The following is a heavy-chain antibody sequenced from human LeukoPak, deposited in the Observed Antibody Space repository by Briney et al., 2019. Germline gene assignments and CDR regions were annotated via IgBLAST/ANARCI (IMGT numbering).Heavy chain of an antibody. CDR2: ISYDGSEK. CDR3: ARSGSSGWVYYYYNYMDV. CDR1: VFNFSNYA. J-gene: IGHJ6*03. D-gene: IGHD6-19*01. V-gene: IGHV3-30*04. Sequence: GGSLRLPCVASVFNFSNYAMHWVRQAPGKGLEWVAVISYDGSEKYYAESVKGRFTISRDNSKNTLSLQMNSLKPEDTAVFYCARSGSSGWVYYYYNYMDVWGKGTTVTVSS.